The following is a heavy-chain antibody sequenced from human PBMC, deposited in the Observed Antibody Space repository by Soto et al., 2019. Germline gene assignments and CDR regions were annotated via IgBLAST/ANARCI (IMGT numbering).Heavy chain of an antibody. D-gene: IGHD3-22*01. V-gene: IGHV2-26*01. J-gene: IGHJ3*02. CDR2: IFSNDEK. CDR3: ARMGYDSSGYYYSGAFDI. CDR1: GFSLSNARMG. Sequence: QVTLKESGPVLVKPTETLTLTCTVSGFSLSNARMGVSWIRQPPGKAPEVLSHIFSNDEKSYSTSLKSRLTISKDTSKSQVVLTMTNMDPVDTATYYCARMGYDSSGYYYSGAFDIWGQGTMVTVSS.